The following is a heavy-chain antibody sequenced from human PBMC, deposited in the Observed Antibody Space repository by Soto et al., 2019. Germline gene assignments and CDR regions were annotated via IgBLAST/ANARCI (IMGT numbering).Heavy chain of an antibody. V-gene: IGHV3-21*01. D-gene: IGHD3-3*01. CDR2: ISSSSSYI. J-gene: IGHJ4*02. Sequence: PGGSLRLSCAASGFTFSSYSMNWVRQAPGKGLEWVSSISSSSSYIYYADSVKGRFTISRDNAKNSLYLQMNSLRAEDTAVYYCARDLVPYDFWSGYAKVRLGSFDYWGRGTLVTVSS. CDR1: GFTFSSYS. CDR3: ARDLVPYDFWSGYAKVRLGSFDY.